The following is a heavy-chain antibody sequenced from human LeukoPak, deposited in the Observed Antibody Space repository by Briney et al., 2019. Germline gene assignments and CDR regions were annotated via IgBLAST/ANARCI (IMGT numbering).Heavy chain of an antibody. J-gene: IGHJ3*02. V-gene: IGHV3-20*04. Sequence: GGSLRLSCAASGFTFDDYGMSWVRQAPGKGLEWVSGINWNGGSTGYADSVKGRFTISRDNAKNSLYLQMNSLRAEDTALYYCARVQIVVVITTGAFDIWGQGTMVTVSS. D-gene: IGHD3-22*01. CDR2: INWNGGST. CDR1: GFTFDDYG. CDR3: ARVQIVVVITTGAFDI.